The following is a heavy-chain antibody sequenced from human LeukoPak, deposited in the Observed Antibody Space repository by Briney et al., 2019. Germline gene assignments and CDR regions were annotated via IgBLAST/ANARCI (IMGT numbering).Heavy chain of an antibody. CDR1: GYTFTCYG. CDR2: IIAYNGNT. CDR3: ARVGQLLSFDY. Sequence: ASVKVSCKASGYTFTCYGISWVRQAPGQGLEWMGWIIAYNGNTNYAQKLQGRVTMTTDTSTSTAYMELRSLRADDTAVYYCARVGQLLSFDYWGQGTLVTVSS. V-gene: IGHV1-18*01. D-gene: IGHD2-2*01. J-gene: IGHJ4*02.